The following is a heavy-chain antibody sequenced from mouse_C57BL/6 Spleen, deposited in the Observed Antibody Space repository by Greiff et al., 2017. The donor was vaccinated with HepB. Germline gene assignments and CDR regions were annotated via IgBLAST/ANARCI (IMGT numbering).Heavy chain of an antibody. CDR3: ARHEADYYRSSPHAMDY. J-gene: IGHJ4*01. Sequence: VQLQQSGAELVKPGASVKLSCKASGYTFTEYTIHWVKQRSGQGLEWIGWFYPGSGSIKYNEKFKDKATLTADKSSSTVYMELSRLTSEDSAVYFCARHEADYYRSSPHAMDYWGQGTSVTVSS. CDR1: GYTFTEYT. V-gene: IGHV1-62-2*01. CDR2: FYPGSGSI. D-gene: IGHD1-1*01.